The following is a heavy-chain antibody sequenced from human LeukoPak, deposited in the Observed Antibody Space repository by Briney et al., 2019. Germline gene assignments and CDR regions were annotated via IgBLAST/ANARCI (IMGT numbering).Heavy chain of an antibody. D-gene: IGHD2-15*01. J-gene: IGHJ4*02. Sequence: GGSLRLSCAASGFSFTNYWMSWVRQAPGKGLEWVANVKEDGTTKQYVDSVKGRFTISRDNAKNSLYLQMDSLRAEDAAVYYCVSQEVVPHWGQGTLVSVSS. CDR1: GFSFTNYW. CDR2: VKEDGTTK. V-gene: IGHV3-7*01. CDR3: VSQEVVPH.